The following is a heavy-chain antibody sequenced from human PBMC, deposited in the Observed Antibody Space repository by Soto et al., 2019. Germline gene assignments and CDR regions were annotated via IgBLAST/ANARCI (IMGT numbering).Heavy chain of an antibody. J-gene: IGHJ4*02. CDR1: GFIFRDWF. Sequence: GGSLRLSCAASGFIFRDWFMSWIRQAPGKGLEWISYISKDSGRATRYADSVKGRFTISRDNAKNTLYLQMNSLRAEDTAVYYCAKDIGKNTVTNEWGQGTLVTVSS. V-gene: IGHV3-11*04. CDR3: AKDIGKNTVTNE. D-gene: IGHD4-17*01. CDR2: ISKDSGRAT.